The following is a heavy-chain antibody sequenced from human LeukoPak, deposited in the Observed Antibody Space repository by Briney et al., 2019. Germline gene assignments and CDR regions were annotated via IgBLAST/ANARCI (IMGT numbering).Heavy chain of an antibody. J-gene: IGHJ6*02. CDR1: GYTFTSYY. Sequence: ASVKVSCKASGYTFTSYYMHWVRQAPGQGLEWMGIINPSGGSTSYAQKFQGRVTVTRDTSTSTVYMEVNSLRSEDTAVYYCVRHNHMDVWGQGTMVIVSS. V-gene: IGHV1-46*01. CDR2: INPSGGST. CDR3: VRHNHMDV.